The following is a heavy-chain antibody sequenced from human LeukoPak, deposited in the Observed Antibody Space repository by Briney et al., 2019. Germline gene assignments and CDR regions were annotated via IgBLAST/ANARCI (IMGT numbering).Heavy chain of an antibody. V-gene: IGHV3-23*01. CDR2: ISGSGGST. CDR3: AKERGYCSGGRCYFFGYYYYGMDV. Sequence: PGGSLRLSCAASGFSFNNFAMSWVRQAPGKGLEWVSAISGSGGSTYYADSVNGRFTISRDNSKNTLYLQMNSLRAEDTAVYYCAKERGYCSGGRCYFFGYYYYGMDVWGQGTTVTVSS. CDR1: GFSFNNFA. D-gene: IGHD2-15*01. J-gene: IGHJ6*02.